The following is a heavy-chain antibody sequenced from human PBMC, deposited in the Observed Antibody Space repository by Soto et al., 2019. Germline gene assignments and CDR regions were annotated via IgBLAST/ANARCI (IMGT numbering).Heavy chain of an antibody. CDR1: GFSLSNARMG. CDR2: IFSNDEK. D-gene: IGHD5-18*01. V-gene: IGHV2-26*01. CDR3: ARIGRYSYGNYYYYYGMDV. Sequence: QVTLKESGPVLVKPTETLTLTCTVSGFSLSNARMGESWIRQPPGKALEWLAHIFSNDEKSYNTSQKSRLTISKDTSKSQVVLTMTNMDPVDTATYYCARIGRYSYGNYYYYYGMDVWGQGTTVTVSS. J-gene: IGHJ6*02.